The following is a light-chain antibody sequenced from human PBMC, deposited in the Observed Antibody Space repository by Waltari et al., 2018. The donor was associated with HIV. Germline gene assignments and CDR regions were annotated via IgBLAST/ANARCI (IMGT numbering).Light chain of an antibody. V-gene: IGLV2-14*03. CDR1: SSDVGGYNY. J-gene: IGLJ2*01. CDR3: ISYTSSSTLV. CDR2: DVT. Sequence: QSALTQPASVSGSPGQSITVSCTGTSSDVGGYNYVSCYQQHPGKAPKLIISDVTYRPSGVSNRFSGSKSGNTASLTISGLQAEDEADYYCISYTSSSTLVFGGGTKVTVL.